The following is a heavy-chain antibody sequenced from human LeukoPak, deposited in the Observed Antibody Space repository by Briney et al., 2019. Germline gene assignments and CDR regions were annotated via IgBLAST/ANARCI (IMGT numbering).Heavy chain of an antibody. CDR2: IRTKTYSQTT. V-gene: IGHV3-49*03. CDR1: GFIFRDHA. D-gene: IGHD3-16*02. CDR3: SRNRGTLTGYPFDI. Sequence: GGSLRLSCTASGFIFRDHAMSWFRQAPGKGLEWVGFIRTKTYSQTTEYAASVKGRFTISRDDSTSIAYLQMNSLKTEDTAVYYCSRNRGTLTGYPFDIWGQGTMVTVSS. J-gene: IGHJ3*02.